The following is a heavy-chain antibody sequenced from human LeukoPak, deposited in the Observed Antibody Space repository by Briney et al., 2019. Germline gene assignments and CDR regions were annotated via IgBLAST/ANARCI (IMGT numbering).Heavy chain of an antibody. D-gene: IGHD3-22*01. V-gene: IGHV1-69*13. CDR3: ARGASLRYYYDSSAQGYFDY. Sequence: SVKVSCKASGGTFSSYAINWVRQAPGQGLEWMGGIIPIFGTANYAQKFQGRVTITADESTSTAYMELSSLRSEDTAVYYCARGASLRYYYDSSAQGYFDYWGQGTLVTVSS. CDR2: IIPIFGTA. J-gene: IGHJ4*02. CDR1: GGTFSSYA.